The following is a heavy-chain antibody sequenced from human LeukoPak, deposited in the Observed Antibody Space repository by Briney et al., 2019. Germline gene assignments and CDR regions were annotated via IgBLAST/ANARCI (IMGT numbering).Heavy chain of an antibody. V-gene: IGHV4-31*03. CDR2: IYYSGST. D-gene: IGHD3-10*01. Sequence: SSETLSLTCTVSGGSISSGASYWSWIRQHPGKGLEWIGYIYYSGSTYYNASLKSRVIISVDTSKNQFSLQLSSVNPEDTAVYYCARLGSGSNYWGQGTLVTVSS. CDR1: GGSISSGASY. CDR3: ARLGSGSNY. J-gene: IGHJ4*02.